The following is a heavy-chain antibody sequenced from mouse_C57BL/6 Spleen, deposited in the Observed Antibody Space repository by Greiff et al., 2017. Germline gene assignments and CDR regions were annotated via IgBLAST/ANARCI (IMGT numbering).Heavy chain of an antibody. CDR3: ARGIGSISTGDMEY. V-gene: IGHV1-9*01. CDR1: GYTFTGYW. J-gene: IGHJ4*01. D-gene: IGHD1-1*01. CDR2: ILPGSGST. Sequence: QVHVKQSGAELMKPGASVKLSCKATGYTFTGYWIAWVKLRPGQGLEWIGEILPGSGSTNYNEKFKGKATCTADTSSNTAYMQLSSLTTEDSAIYYSARGIGSISTGDMEYWGQGTSVTVAT.